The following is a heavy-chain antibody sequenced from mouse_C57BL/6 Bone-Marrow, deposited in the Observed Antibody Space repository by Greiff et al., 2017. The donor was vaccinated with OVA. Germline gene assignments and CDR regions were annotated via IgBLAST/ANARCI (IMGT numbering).Heavy chain of an antibody. V-gene: IGHV1-26*01. CDR2: INPNNGGT. CDR1: GYTFTDYY. J-gene: IGHJ4*01. CDR3: ARQSYYYAMDY. Sequence: EVQLQQSGPELVKPGASVKISCKASGYTFTDYYMNWVKQSPGQSLEWIGDINPNNGGTSYNQKFKGKATLTVDKSSSTAYMELRSLTSEDSAVYDCARQSYYYAMDYWGQGTSVTVSA.